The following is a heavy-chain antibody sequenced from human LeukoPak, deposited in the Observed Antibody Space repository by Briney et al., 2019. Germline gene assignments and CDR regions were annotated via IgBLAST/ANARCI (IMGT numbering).Heavy chain of an antibody. D-gene: IGHD3-9*01. V-gene: IGHV4-39*07. Sequence: SETLSLTCTVSGGSISSSSYYWGWVRQPPGKGLEWIGNIYYSGSTYYNPSLKSRVTISVDTSKNQFSLKLSSVTAADTAVYYCARGYAYYDILTGYYRPYYFDYWGQGTLVTVSS. CDR2: IYYSGST. J-gene: IGHJ4*02. CDR3: ARGYAYYDILTGYYRPYYFDY. CDR1: GGSISSSSYY.